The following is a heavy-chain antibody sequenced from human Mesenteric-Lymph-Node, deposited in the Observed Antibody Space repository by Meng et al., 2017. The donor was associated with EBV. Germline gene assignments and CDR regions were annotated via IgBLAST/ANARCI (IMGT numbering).Heavy chain of an antibody. CDR3: ARDYYDSRGYSYYFDY. V-gene: IGHV1-3*01. D-gene: IGHD3-22*01. Sequence: QVQLVQSGAEVTKPXASVKVSCXSSGYTFTNYAMHWVRQAPGQRLEWMAWINAGNGNIKYSQKFQDRVTITRDTSASTAYMELSSLRSEDTAVYYCARDYYDSRGYSYYFDYWGQGTLVTVSS. J-gene: IGHJ4*02. CDR2: INAGNGNI. CDR1: GYTFTNYA.